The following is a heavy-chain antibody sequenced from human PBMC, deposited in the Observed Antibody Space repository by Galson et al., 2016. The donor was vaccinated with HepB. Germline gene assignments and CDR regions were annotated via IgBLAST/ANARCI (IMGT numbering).Heavy chain of an antibody. CDR1: GFSLSTSGMR. CDR2: IEWDDDK. V-gene: IGHV2-70*04. CDR3: ARTSPYYDSSGYLDY. J-gene: IGHJ4*02. Sequence: PALVKPTPTLTLTCTFSGFSLSTSGMRVSWIRQPPGKALEWLARIEWDDDKFYSTSLKTRLTISKDTSKNQLVLTMTNMDPVDTATYYCARTSPYYDSSGYLDYWGQGTLVTVSS. D-gene: IGHD3-22*01.